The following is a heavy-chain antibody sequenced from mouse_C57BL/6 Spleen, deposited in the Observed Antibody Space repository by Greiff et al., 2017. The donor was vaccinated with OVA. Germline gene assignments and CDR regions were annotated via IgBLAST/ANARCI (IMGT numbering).Heavy chain of an antibody. CDR2: IDPETGGT. Sequence: VQLQQSGAELVRPGASVTLSCKASGYTFTDYEMHWVKQTPVHGLEWIGAIDPETGGTAYNQKFKGKAILTADKSSSTAYMELRSLTSEDSAVYYCTRGSAYIVTPTPMDYWGQGTSVTVSS. V-gene: IGHV1-15*01. CDR3: TRGSAYIVTPTPMDY. D-gene: IGHD2-5*01. CDR1: GYTFTDYE. J-gene: IGHJ4*01.